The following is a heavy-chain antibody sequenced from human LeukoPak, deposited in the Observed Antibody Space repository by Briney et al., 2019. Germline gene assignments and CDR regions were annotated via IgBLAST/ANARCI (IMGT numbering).Heavy chain of an antibody. V-gene: IGHV3-21*01. Sequence: GGSLRLSCAASGLIFSNAWMSWVRQAPGKGLEWVSSISSSSSYIYYADSVKGRFTISRDNAKNSLYLQMNSLRAEDTAVYYCARDAYSGYPLDYWGQGTLVTVSS. CDR1: GLIFSNAW. CDR2: ISSSSSYI. CDR3: ARDAYSGYPLDY. D-gene: IGHD5-12*01. J-gene: IGHJ4*02.